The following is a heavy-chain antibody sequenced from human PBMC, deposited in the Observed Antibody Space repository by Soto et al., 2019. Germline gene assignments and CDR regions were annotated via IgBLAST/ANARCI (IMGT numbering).Heavy chain of an antibody. J-gene: IGHJ6*02. CDR3: ARGNSGYDIYYGMDV. D-gene: IGHD5-12*01. Sequence: PGGSLRLSCAASGFTVSSNYMGWVRQAPGKGLEWVSVIYSGGSTYYADSVKGRFTISRDNSKNTLYPQMNSLRAEDTAVYYCARGNSGYDIYYGMDVWGQGTTVTVSS. CDR1: GFTVSSNY. CDR2: IYSGGST. V-gene: IGHV3-53*01.